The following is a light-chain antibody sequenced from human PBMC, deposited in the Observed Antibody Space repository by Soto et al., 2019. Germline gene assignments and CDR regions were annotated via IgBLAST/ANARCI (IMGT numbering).Light chain of an antibody. J-gene: IGKJ4*01. CDR3: PQSYSTPLT. V-gene: IGKV3D-20*02. CDR1: QTVRNNY. CDR2: DAS. Sequence: TLPLSPGERATLSCRASQTVRNNYLAWYQQKPGQAPRLLIYDASSRATGIPDRFSGSGSGTDFTLTISSLQPEDFATYYCPQSYSTPLTFGGGTKA.